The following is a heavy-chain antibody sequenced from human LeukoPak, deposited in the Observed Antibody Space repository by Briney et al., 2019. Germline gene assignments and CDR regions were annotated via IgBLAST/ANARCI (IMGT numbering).Heavy chain of an antibody. CDR1: GYTFTGYY. Sequence: GASVEVSCKASGYTFTGYYMHWVRQAPGQGLEWMGWINPNSGGTNYAQKFQGRVTMTRDTSISTAYMELSRLRSDDTAVYYCAREKYCSSTSCYNMGPGFDPWGQGTLVTVSS. V-gene: IGHV1-2*02. CDR2: INPNSGGT. D-gene: IGHD2-2*01. CDR3: AREKYCSSTSCYNMGPGFDP. J-gene: IGHJ5*02.